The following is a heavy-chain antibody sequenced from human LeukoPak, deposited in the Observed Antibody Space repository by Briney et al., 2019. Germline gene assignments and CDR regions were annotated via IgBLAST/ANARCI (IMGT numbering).Heavy chain of an antibody. CDR1: GFTFSSYG. V-gene: IGHV3-23*01. Sequence: PGGSLRLSCAASGFTFSSYGMHWVRQAPGMGLEWVSAIRGSGSSTNYADSVKGRFTISRDNFKNTLYLQMNSLRAEDTAVYYCARVYYYDSSGYQDYWGQGTLVTVSS. J-gene: IGHJ4*02. CDR2: IRGSGSST. CDR3: ARVYYYDSSGYQDY. D-gene: IGHD3-22*01.